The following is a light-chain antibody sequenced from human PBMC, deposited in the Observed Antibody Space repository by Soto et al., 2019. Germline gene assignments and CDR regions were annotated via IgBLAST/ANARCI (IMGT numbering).Light chain of an antibody. J-gene: IGLJ1*01. CDR3: QSYDSSLSGYV. V-gene: IGLV2-8*01. CDR1: SSDVGGYND. CDR2: EVS. Sequence: QSVLTQPPSASGSPGQSVTISCTGTSSDVGGYNDVSWYQQHPGKAPKLMIYEVSKRPSGVPDRFSGSKSGTTASLTVSGLQAEDEADYYCQSYDSSLSGYVFGTGTKVTVL.